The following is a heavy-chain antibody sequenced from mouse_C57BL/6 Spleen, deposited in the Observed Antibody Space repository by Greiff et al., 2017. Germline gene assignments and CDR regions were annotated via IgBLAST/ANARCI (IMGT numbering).Heavy chain of an antibody. CDR2: IDPENGDT. CDR1: GFNIKDDY. Sequence: EVQLQQSGAELVRPGASVKLSCTASGFNIKDDYMHWVKQRPEQGLEWIGWIDPENGDTAYASKFQGKATITADTSSNTAYLQLSSLTSEDTAVYYCTGVYYGYDALFDYWGQGTTLTVSS. V-gene: IGHV14-4*01. D-gene: IGHD2-2*01. J-gene: IGHJ2*01. CDR3: TGVYYGYDALFDY.